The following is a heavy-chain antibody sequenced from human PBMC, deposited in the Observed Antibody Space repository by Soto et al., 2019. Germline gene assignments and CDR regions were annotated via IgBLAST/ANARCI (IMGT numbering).Heavy chain of an antibody. V-gene: IGHV3-48*02. CDR1: GFTFSNYN. D-gene: IGHD3-10*01. J-gene: IGHJ4*02. Sequence: GGSLRLSCAASGFTFSNYNMNWVRQAPGKGLEWVSYISSSSSTIYYADSVKGRFTISRDNAENSLSLQMNSLRDEDTAVSYCARSLFYFSGLGRPPPYWGQGTLVTVSS. CDR2: ISSSSSTI. CDR3: ARSLFYFSGLGRPPPY.